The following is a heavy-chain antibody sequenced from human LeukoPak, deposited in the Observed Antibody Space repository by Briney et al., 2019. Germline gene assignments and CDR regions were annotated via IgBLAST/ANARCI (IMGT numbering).Heavy chain of an antibody. CDR2: INHSGST. CDR3: ARDGSGCSSTSCLFDY. Sequence: WETLSLTCAVYGGSFSGYYWSWIRQPPGKGLEWIGEINHSGSTNYNPSLKSRVTVSVDTSKNQFSLKLSSVTAADTAVYYCARDGSGCSSTSCLFDYWGQGTLVTVSS. D-gene: IGHD2-2*01. CDR1: GGSFSGYY. J-gene: IGHJ4*02. V-gene: IGHV4-34*01.